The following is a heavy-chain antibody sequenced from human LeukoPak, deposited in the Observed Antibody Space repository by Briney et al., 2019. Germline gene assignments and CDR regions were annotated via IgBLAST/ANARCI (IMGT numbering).Heavy chain of an antibody. CDR3: ARGRGYDYVWGSYRWSEFDY. CDR2: IGTAGDT. V-gene: IGHV3-13*01. J-gene: IGHJ4*02. CDR1: GFTFSNYD. D-gene: IGHD3-16*02. Sequence: GGSLRLSCAASGFTFSNYDMHWVRQAPGRGLEWVSAIGTAGDTYYPGSVKGRFTISRENAKNSLFLQMNSLRAGDTAVYYCARGRGYDYVWGSYRWSEFDYWGQGTLVTVSS.